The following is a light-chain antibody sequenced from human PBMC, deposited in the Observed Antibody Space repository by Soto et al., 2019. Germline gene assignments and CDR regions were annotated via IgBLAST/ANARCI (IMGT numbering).Light chain of an antibody. J-gene: IGKJ5*01. V-gene: IGKV1-27*01. CDR2: AAS. Sequence: DIQMTQSPSSLSASVGDRVTITWGASQGVSNFLAWYQQKPGKVPELLMYAASTLQSGVPSRLSGGGYGTDFTLTISSLKNEDVETYYCQTYNSAPIAFGPGTRLEI. CDR3: QTYNSAPIA. CDR1: QGVSNF.